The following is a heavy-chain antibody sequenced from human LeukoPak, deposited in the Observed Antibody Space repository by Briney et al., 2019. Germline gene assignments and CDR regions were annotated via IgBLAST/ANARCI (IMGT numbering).Heavy chain of an antibody. D-gene: IGHD6-19*01. CDR1: GGSMSSYY. Sequence: PSGTLSLTCTVSGGSMSSYYWSWIRQPAGKGLEWIGHIYTSGSTNYNPSLKSRVTISVDKSKNQFSLNLSSVTAADTAVYYCARGHPGGWYFFDHWGQGTLVSVSS. CDR3: ARGHPGGWYFFDH. CDR2: IYTSGST. V-gene: IGHV4-4*07. J-gene: IGHJ4*02.